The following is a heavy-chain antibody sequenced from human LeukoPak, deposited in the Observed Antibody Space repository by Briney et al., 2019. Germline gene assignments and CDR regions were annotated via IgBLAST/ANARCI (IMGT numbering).Heavy chain of an antibody. CDR1: GGSISSYY. CDR2: IYYSGST. J-gene: IGHJ6*02. D-gene: IGHD5-24*01. V-gene: IGHV4-59*01. CDR3: ARGGMATIHYYYYYGMDV. Sequence: SETLSLTCTVSGGSISSYYWSWIRQPPGKGLEWTGYIYYSGSTNYNPSLKRRVTISVDTSKNQFSLKLSSVTAADTAVYYCARGGMATIHYYYYYGMDVWGQGTTVTVSS.